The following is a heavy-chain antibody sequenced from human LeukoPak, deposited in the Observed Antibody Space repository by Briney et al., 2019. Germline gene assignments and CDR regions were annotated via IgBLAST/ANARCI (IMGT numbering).Heavy chain of an antibody. Sequence: GRSLRLSCAASGFTFSSYGMHWVRQAPGKGLEWVAVIRYDGSNKYYADSVKGRFTISRDNSKNTLYLQMNSLRAEDTAVYYCVSTFGVVTAQPEPWGQGTLVTVSS. CDR3: VSTFGVVTAQPEP. J-gene: IGHJ5*02. D-gene: IGHD3-3*01. V-gene: IGHV3-30*02. CDR1: GFTFSSYG. CDR2: IRYDGSNK.